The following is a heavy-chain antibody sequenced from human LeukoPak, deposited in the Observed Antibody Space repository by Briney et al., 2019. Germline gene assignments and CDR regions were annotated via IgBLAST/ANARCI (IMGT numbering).Heavy chain of an antibody. D-gene: IGHD6-19*01. Sequence: SETLSLTCTVSGGSISSYYWSWTRQPPGKGLEWIGYIYYSGSTNYNPSLKSRVTISVDTSKNQFSLKLSSVTAADTAVYYCARRRIAVAGSFDYWGQGTLVTVSS. CDR3: ARRRIAVAGSFDY. CDR2: IYYSGST. J-gene: IGHJ4*02. CDR1: GGSISSYY. V-gene: IGHV4-59*08.